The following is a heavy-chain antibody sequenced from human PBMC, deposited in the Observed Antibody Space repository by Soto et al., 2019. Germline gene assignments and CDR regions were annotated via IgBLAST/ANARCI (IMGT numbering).Heavy chain of an antibody. V-gene: IGHV1-18*01. J-gene: IGHJ4*02. CDR3: ARDLFGEAGAGYFDY. CDR1: GYSFSTYG. Sequence: QVHLVQSGVEVKKPGASVKVSCKASGYSFSTYGISWVRQAPGQGLEWMGWISGLNGNTNYAQNLQGRATMTTDTSTRTAYMELRSLGFDDTAMYYCARDLFGEAGAGYFDYWGQGTLVTVSS. CDR2: ISGLNGNT. D-gene: IGHD6-13*01.